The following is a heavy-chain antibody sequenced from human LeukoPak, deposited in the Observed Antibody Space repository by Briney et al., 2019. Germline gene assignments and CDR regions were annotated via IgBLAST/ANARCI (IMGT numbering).Heavy chain of an antibody. CDR3: ASLATADAFDI. J-gene: IGHJ3*02. D-gene: IGHD2-15*01. CDR1: GGSISSYY. Sequence: SETLCLTCTVSGGSISSYYWSWIRQPPGKGLKWCGDICDSGSTNYNPSLKSRVTISVDTSKNQFSLKLSSVTAAYSAGFSCASLATADAFDIWGQGTMVTVSS. CDR2: ICDSGST. V-gene: IGHV4-59*01.